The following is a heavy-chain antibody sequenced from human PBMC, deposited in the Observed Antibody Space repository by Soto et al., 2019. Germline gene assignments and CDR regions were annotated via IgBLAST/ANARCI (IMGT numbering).Heavy chain of an antibody. J-gene: IGHJ4*02. Sequence: GASVKVSCKASGYTFTSYYMHWVRQAPGQGLEWMGIINPSGGSTSYAQKFQGRVTMTKDTSTSTVYMELSSLRSEDTAVYYCARDQGTGYFDYWGQGTLVTVAS. CDR3: ARDQGTGYFDY. CDR2: INPSGGST. V-gene: IGHV1-46*03. CDR1: GYTFTSYY.